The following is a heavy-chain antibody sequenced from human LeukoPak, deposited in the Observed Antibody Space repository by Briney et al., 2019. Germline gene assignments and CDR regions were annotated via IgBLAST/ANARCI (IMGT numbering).Heavy chain of an antibody. CDR2: INHSGST. J-gene: IGHJ4*02. CDR1: GGSFSGYY. D-gene: IGHD1-26*01. V-gene: IGHV4-34*01. Sequence: PSETLSLTCAVYGGSFSGYYWSWIRQPPGKGLEWIGEINHSGSTNYNPSLKSRVTISVDTFKNQFSLKLSSVTAADTAVYYCASTGAGPFDYWGQGTLVTVSS. CDR3: ASTGAGPFDY.